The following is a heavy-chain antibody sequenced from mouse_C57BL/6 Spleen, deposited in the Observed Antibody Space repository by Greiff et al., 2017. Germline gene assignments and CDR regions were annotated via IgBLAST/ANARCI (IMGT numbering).Heavy chain of an antibody. D-gene: IGHD3-2*02. CDR1: GYTFTSYG. Sequence: QVQLQQSGAELARPGASVKLSCKASGYTFTSYGISWVKQRTGQGLEWIGEIYPRSGNTYYNEKFKGKATLTADKSSSTAYMELRSLTSEDSAVYFCARSIDSSGYDYAMDYWGQGTSVTVSS. J-gene: IGHJ4*01. CDR3: ARSIDSSGYDYAMDY. V-gene: IGHV1-81*01. CDR2: IYPRSGNT.